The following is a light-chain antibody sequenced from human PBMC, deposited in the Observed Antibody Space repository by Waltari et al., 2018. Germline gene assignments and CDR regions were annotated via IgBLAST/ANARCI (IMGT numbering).Light chain of an antibody. CDR1: QSVGSNY. CDR2: GAS. Sequence: SLRASQSVGSNYLAWYHQRPGEAPRLLIYGASSRATGIPDRFIGSGSGTDFTLSIRRLGPEDFAVYCCQRYVRTWGFGQGTKVEIK. CDR3: QRYVRTWG. J-gene: IGKJ1*01. V-gene: IGKV3-20*01.